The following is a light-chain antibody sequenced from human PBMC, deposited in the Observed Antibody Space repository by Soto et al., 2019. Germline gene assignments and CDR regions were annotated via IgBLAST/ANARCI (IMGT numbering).Light chain of an antibody. V-gene: IGLV2-14*01. CDR2: EVR. Sequence: QSVLTQPASLSGSPAQSITISCTGTSGDIGAYDYVSWFQQHPSKAPKLMIYEVRNRPSGVSNRFSGYKSGTTASLTISGLQAEDEADYYCFSYAGDSVYVFGTGTKVTVL. CDR3: FSYAGDSVYV. J-gene: IGLJ1*01. CDR1: SGDIGAYDY.